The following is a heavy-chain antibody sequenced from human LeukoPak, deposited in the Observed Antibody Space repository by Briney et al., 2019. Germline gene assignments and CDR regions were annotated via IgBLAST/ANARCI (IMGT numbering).Heavy chain of an antibody. V-gene: IGHV3-11*04. CDR3: ARVEYSSSWQIVYYFDY. CDR1: GFTFSDYF. Sequence: GGSLRLSCAASGFTFSDYFMSWIRQAPGKGLELVSYISSSGSTIYYADSVKGRFTISRDNAKNSLYLQMNSLTAEDTAVYYCARVEYSSSWQIVYYFDYWGQGTLVTVSS. J-gene: IGHJ4*02. CDR2: ISSSGSTI. D-gene: IGHD6-13*01.